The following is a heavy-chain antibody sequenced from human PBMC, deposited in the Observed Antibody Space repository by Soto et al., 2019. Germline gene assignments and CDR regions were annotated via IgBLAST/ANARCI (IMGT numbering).Heavy chain of an antibody. V-gene: IGHV3-23*01. Sequence: GGSLRLSCAASGFTFSSYAMSWVRQAPGKGLEWVSAISGSGGSTYYADSVKGRFTISRDNSKNTLYLQMNSLRAEDTAVYYCANGDSSSWYYYYYGMDVWGQGTTVTVSS. CDR1: GFTFSSYA. D-gene: IGHD6-13*01. J-gene: IGHJ6*02. CDR2: ISGSGGST. CDR3: ANGDSSSWYYYYYGMDV.